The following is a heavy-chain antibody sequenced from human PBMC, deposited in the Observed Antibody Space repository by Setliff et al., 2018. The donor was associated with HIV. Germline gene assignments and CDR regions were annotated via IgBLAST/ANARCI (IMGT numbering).Heavy chain of an antibody. D-gene: IGHD6-13*01. J-gene: IGHJ5*02. CDR1: GDSISSGSYY. Sequence: SETLSLTCTVSGDSISSGSYYWSWIRQPAGKGLEWIGRIYTSGTTNYNPSLKSRVTISVDTSKNQFSLKLSSVTAADTAVCYCARSSSSWSGWFDPWGQGTLVTVSS. CDR3: ARSSSSWSGWFDP. CDR2: IYTSGTT. V-gene: IGHV4-61*02.